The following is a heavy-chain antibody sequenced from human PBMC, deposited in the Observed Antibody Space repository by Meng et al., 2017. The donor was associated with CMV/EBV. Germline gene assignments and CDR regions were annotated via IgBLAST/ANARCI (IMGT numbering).Heavy chain of an antibody. D-gene: IGHD3-22*01. Sequence: ASAKVSCKASGYTFTGYYMHWVRQAPGQGLEWMGWSNPNSGGTNYAQKFQGRVTMTRDTSISTAYMELSRLGSDDTAVYYCARVVLTTYYYDSSGYCFDYWGQGTLVTVSS. CDR2: SNPNSGGT. V-gene: IGHV1-2*02. J-gene: IGHJ4*02. CDR3: ARVVLTTYYYDSSGYCFDY. CDR1: GYTFTGYY.